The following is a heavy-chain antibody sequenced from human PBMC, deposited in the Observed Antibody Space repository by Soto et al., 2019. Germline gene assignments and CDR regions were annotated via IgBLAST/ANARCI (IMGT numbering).Heavy chain of an antibody. CDR3: ARAYSGAFDI. V-gene: IGHV3-11*01. Sequence: QVQLVESGGGLVKPGGSLKLSCAASGFKFSDYYMIWIRQAPGKGLEWVSYISSRGTSIYYGDSVKGGFTISRDNAKNSLFLQMNSVRAEDSAVYYCARAYSGAFDIWGQGTMVTVSS. CDR2: ISSRGTSI. J-gene: IGHJ3*02. CDR1: GFKFSDYY. D-gene: IGHD2-15*01.